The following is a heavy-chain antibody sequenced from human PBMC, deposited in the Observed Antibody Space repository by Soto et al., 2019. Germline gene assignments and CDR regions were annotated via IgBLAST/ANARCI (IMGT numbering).Heavy chain of an antibody. D-gene: IGHD6-19*01. CDR3: AKDCRAVAVRCIDFDY. Sequence: QVQLVESGGGVVQPGRYLRLSCAASGFTFSSYGMHWVRQAPGKGLAWVAVISYDGSNKYYADAVKGRFTISRDNSKNTLYLQRNSLRAEDTAVDYCAKDCRAVAVRCIDFDYWGQGSLVTVFS. V-gene: IGHV3-30*18. CDR1: GFTFSSYG. CDR2: ISYDGSNK. J-gene: IGHJ4*02.